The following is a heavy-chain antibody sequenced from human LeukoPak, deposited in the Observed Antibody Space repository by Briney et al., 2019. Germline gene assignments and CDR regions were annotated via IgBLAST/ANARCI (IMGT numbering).Heavy chain of an antibody. Sequence: SETLSLTCSVSGGSIGSSSYYWGWIRQPPGKGLEWIGSIFRTGSTYYSASLKSRVSISVDTSKNHIALKVTSVTAADTAVYYCARAYYGSQSYYVDYWGQGTLVTVSS. CDR2: IFRTGST. CDR3: ARAYYGSQSYYVDY. D-gene: IGHD3-10*01. CDR1: GGSIGSSSYY. V-gene: IGHV4-39*02. J-gene: IGHJ4*02.